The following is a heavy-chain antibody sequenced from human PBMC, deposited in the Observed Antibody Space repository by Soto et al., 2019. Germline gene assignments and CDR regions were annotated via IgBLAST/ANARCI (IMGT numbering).Heavy chain of an antibody. CDR1: GFTFSSYS. CDR3: ARASGYALRNAFDI. V-gene: IGHV3-21*01. J-gene: IGHJ3*02. Sequence: GGSLRLSCAASGFTFSSYSMNWVRQAPGKGLEWVSSISSSSSYIYYADSVKGRFTISRDNAKNSLYLQMNSLRAEDTAVYYCARASGYALRNAFDIWGQGTMVTVSS. D-gene: IGHD3-22*01. CDR2: ISSSSSYI.